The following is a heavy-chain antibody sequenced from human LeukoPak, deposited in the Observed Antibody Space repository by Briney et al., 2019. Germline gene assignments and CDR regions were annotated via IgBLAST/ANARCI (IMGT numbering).Heavy chain of an antibody. CDR2: IYYSGST. J-gene: IGHJ5*02. Sequence: SETLSLTCTVSGGSISSYYWSWIRQPPGKGLEWIGYIYYSGSTNYNPSLKSRVTISVDTSKNQFSLKLSSVTAADTAVYYCARDGEGSSWYGPTWFDPWGQGTLVTVSS. CDR3: ARDGEGSSWYGPTWFDP. D-gene: IGHD6-13*01. V-gene: IGHV4-59*01. CDR1: GGSISSYY.